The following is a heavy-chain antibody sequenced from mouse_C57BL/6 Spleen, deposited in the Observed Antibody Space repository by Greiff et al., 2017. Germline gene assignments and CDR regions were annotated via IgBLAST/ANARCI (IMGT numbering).Heavy chain of an antibody. D-gene: IGHD1-2*01. V-gene: IGHV1-62-2*01. CDR3: ARHEEGYGPFAY. J-gene: IGHJ3*01. CDR1: GYTFTEYT. Sequence: VQVVESGAELVKPGASVKLSCKASGYTFTEYTIHWVKQRSGQGLEWIGWFYPGSGSIKYNEKFKGKATLTADKSSSTVYMELSRLTSEDSAVYFCARHEEGYGPFAYWGQGTLVTVSA. CDR2: FYPGSGSI.